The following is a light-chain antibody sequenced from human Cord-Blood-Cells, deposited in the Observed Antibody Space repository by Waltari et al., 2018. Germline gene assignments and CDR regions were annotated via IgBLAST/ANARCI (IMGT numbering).Light chain of an antibody. CDR3: CSYAGSYTFVV. CDR2: DVS. CDR1: SSDVGGYTY. Sequence: QSALTQPRSVSGSPGQSVTLSCPGTSSDVGGYTYVSWYQQHPGKVPKLMIYDVSTRPSGVPDRFSGSKSGNTASLTISGLQAEDEADYYCCSYAGSYTFVVFGGGTKLTVL. V-gene: IGLV2-11*01. J-gene: IGLJ2*01.